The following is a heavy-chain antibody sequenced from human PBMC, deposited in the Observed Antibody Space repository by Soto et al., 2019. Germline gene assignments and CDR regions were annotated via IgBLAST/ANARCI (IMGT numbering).Heavy chain of an antibody. CDR2: IYIRGTT. Sequence: PSEILSLTCSVSGASISSYFCSWVRQPAGQGLEWIGHIYIRGTTSYNPSLEGRVTLSLDTSKNQVSLVVTSVTAADTAVYYCARNPYVRGNYYFFDPWGPGTLVTVSS. D-gene: IGHD3-22*01. CDR3: ARNPYVRGNYYFFDP. V-gene: IGHV4-4*07. J-gene: IGHJ5*02. CDR1: GASISSYF.